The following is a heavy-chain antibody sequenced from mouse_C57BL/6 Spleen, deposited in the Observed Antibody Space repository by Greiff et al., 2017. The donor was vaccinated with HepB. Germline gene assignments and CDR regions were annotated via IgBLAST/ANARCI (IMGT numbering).Heavy chain of an antibody. Sequence: VQLQQPGAELVKPGASVKLSCKASGHTFTSYWMHWVKQRPGQGLEWIGMIHPNSGSTNYNEKFKSKATLTVDKSSSTAYMQLSSLTSEDSAVYYCARRDGPYWYFDVWGTGTTVTVSS. CDR2: IHPNSGST. CDR3: ARRDGPYWYFDV. V-gene: IGHV1-64*01. J-gene: IGHJ1*03. D-gene: IGHD2-3*01. CDR1: GHTFTSYW.